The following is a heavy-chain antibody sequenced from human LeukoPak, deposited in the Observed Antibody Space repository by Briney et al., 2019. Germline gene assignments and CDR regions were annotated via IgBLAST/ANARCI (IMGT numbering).Heavy chain of an antibody. V-gene: IGHV4-39*01. D-gene: IGHD3-10*01. CDR1: GGSISSSSYY. CDR3: ARYGGSYYMVFGY. J-gene: IGHJ4*02. CDR2: IYYSGST. Sequence: PSETLSLTCTVSGGSISSSSYYWGWIRQPPGKGLEWIGSIYYSGSTYYNPSLKSRVTISVDTSKNQFSLKLSSVTAADTAVYYCARYGGSYYMVFGYWGQGTLVTVSS.